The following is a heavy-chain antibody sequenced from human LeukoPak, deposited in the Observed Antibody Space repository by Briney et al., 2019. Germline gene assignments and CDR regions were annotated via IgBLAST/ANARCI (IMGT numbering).Heavy chain of an antibody. D-gene: IGHD6-13*01. Sequence: SETLSLTCTVSGDSISSYYWSWIRQPPGKGLEWIGYIYYSGSTNYNPSLKSRVTISVDTSKNQFSLKLSSVTAADTAVYYCARRDTSSWYKDDAFDIWGQGTMVTVSS. CDR3: ARRDTSSWYKDDAFDI. J-gene: IGHJ3*02. V-gene: IGHV4-59*08. CDR1: GDSISSYY. CDR2: IYYSGST.